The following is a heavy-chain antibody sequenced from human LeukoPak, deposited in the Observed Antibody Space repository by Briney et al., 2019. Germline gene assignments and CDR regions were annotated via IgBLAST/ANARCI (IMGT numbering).Heavy chain of an antibody. J-gene: IGHJ5*02. V-gene: IGHV3-23*01. CDR1: GFTFSSYG. Sequence: GGSLRLSCAASGFTFSSYGMSWVRQAPGKGLEWVSTISGSDTSTYYADSVKGRFTISRDNAKNSLYLQMNGLRADDTATYYCARGATDTTRWFDPWGQGTLVTVSS. CDR3: ARGATDTTRWFDP. D-gene: IGHD1-7*01. CDR2: ISGSDTST.